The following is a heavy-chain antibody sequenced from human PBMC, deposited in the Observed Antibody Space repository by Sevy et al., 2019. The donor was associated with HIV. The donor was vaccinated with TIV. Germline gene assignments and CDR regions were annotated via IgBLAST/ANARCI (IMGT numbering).Heavy chain of an antibody. CDR3: ALERLSSDVAEYFQN. Sequence: GESLKISCAASGFTFNRYSMHWGRQAPGRGLEWVATISFDATNKHYADSVKGRFTISRDNFQNSLYLQLNSLRPEDTAVYYCALERLSSDVAEYFQNWGQGTLVTVSS. J-gene: IGHJ1*01. D-gene: IGHD1-1*01. V-gene: IGHV3-30-3*01. CDR1: GFTFNRYS. CDR2: ISFDATNK.